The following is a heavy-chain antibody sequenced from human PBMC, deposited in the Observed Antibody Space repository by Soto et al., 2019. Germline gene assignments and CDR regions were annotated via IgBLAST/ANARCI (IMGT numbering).Heavy chain of an antibody. Sequence: PGGSLRLSYAASGFTVSSNHMSWVRQAPGKGLEWVSVIYSGGSTYYADSVKGRFTISRDNSKNTLYLQMNSLRAEDTAVYYCARSYEYIWGSLLNFDYWGQGSLVTVSS. CDR1: GFTVSSNH. D-gene: IGHD3-16*01. J-gene: IGHJ4*02. CDR3: ARSYEYIWGSLLNFDY. V-gene: IGHV3-53*01. CDR2: IYSGGST.